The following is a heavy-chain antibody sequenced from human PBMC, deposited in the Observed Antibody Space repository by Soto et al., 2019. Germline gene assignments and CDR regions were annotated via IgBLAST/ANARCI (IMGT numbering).Heavy chain of an antibody. J-gene: IGHJ4*02. CDR1: GFTFSSYG. CDR2: ISYDGSNK. V-gene: IGHV3-30*18. Sequence: PGGSLRLSCAASGFTFSSYGMHWVRQAPGKGLEWVAVISYDGSNKYYADSVKGRFTISRDNSKNTLYLQMNSLRAEDTAVYYCAKIKYSGSHYFDYWGQGTLVTVSS. CDR3: AKIKYSGSHYFDY. D-gene: IGHD1-26*01.